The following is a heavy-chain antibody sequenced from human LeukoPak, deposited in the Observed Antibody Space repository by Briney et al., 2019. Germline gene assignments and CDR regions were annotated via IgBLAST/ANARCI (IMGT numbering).Heavy chain of an antibody. CDR2: ISYDGSNK. J-gene: IGHJ4*02. Sequence: GGSLRLSCAASGFTFSSYGMHWVRQAPGKGLEWVAVISYDGSNKYYADSVKGRFTISRDNSKNTLYLQMNSLRAEDTAVYYCAKEHGDYGPAGNYWGQGTLVTVSS. CDR1: GFTFSSYG. CDR3: AKEHGDYGPAGNY. D-gene: IGHD4-17*01. V-gene: IGHV3-30*18.